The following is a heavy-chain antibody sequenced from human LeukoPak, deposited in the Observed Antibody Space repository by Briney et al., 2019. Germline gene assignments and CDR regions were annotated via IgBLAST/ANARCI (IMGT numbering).Heavy chain of an antibody. CDR3: AKDREILTGYYTEKH. J-gene: IGHJ1*01. Sequence: QSGGSLRLSCAASGFTFSSYSMNWVRQAPGKGLEWVSAISGSGGSTYYADSVKGRFTISRDNSKNTLYLQMNSLRAEDTAVYYCAKDREILTGYYTEKHWGQGTLVTVSS. CDR2: ISGSGGST. CDR1: GFTFSSYS. D-gene: IGHD3-9*01. V-gene: IGHV3-23*01.